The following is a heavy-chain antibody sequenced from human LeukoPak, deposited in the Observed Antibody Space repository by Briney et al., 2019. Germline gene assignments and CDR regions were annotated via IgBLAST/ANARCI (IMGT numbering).Heavy chain of an antibody. V-gene: IGHV1-2*02. CDR3: ARDRHYYYDSSDSWNAFDI. J-gene: IGHJ3*02. CDR1: GYTFSGYY. Sequence: ASVKVSCKASGYTFSGYYIHWVRQAPGQGLEWTGWINPNSGGTNYAQRFQGRVTMTRDTSISTAYMELSRLRSDDTAVYYCARDRHYYYDSSDSWNAFDIWGQGTMVTVSS. D-gene: IGHD3-22*01. CDR2: INPNSGGT.